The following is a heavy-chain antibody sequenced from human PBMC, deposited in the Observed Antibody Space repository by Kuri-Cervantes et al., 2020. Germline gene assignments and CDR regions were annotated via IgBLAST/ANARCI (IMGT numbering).Heavy chain of an antibody. Sequence: GESLKISCAASGFTFSRYWMSWVRQAPGKGLEWVANIKQDGSEKYYVDSVKGRFTISRDNAKNSLYLQMNSLRAEDTAVYYCARDRGDGYNFWGQGTLVTVSS. CDR1: GFTFSRYW. J-gene: IGHJ4*02. V-gene: IGHV3-7*01. CDR3: ARDRGDGYNF. D-gene: IGHD5-24*01. CDR2: IKQDGSEK.